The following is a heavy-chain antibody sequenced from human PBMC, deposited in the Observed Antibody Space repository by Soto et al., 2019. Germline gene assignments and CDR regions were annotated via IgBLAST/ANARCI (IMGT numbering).Heavy chain of an antibody. CDR2: IHAIYGTA. Sequence: QVQLVQSGAEVKKPGSSVRVSCKASGGTFSRYTISWVRQAPGQGLEWMGGIHAIYGTASYAQMFQGRVTITADESTSTAHMELSSLRYEDTAMYYCARDRGYYGSGTNWFDPWGQGTLVTVSS. D-gene: IGHD3-10*01. CDR1: GGTFSRYT. V-gene: IGHV1-69*01. J-gene: IGHJ5*02. CDR3: ARDRGYYGSGTNWFDP.